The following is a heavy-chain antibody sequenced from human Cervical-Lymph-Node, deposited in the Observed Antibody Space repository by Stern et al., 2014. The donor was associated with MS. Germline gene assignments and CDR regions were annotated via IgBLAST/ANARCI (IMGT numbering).Heavy chain of an antibody. CDR1: GFTFGDYA. V-gene: IGHV3-49*05. J-gene: IGHJ5*02. Sequence: EVQLVESGGGLVKPGRSLRLSCTASGFTFGDYAMSWFRQAPGQGLEWVGFIRSKAYGGTTEYAASVKGRFTISRDDSKSIAYLQMNSLKTEDTAVYYCTTSIFGVVALGWFDPWGQGTLVTVSS. CDR2: IRSKAYGGTT. D-gene: IGHD3-3*01. CDR3: TTSIFGVVALGWFDP.